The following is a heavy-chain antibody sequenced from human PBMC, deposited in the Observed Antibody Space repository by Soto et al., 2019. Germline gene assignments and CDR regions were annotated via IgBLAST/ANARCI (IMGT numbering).Heavy chain of an antibody. V-gene: IGHV3-30*18. CDR2: ISYDGSNK. J-gene: IGHJ6*02. D-gene: IGHD3-16*02. Sequence: HPGGSLRLSCAASRFTFSSYGMHWVRQAPGKGLEWVAVISYDGSNKYYGDSVKGRFTISRDNSKNTLYLQMNSLRAEDTAVYYCAKTPREYRYGMDVWGQGTTVTVSS. CDR3: AKTPREYRYGMDV. CDR1: RFTFSSYG.